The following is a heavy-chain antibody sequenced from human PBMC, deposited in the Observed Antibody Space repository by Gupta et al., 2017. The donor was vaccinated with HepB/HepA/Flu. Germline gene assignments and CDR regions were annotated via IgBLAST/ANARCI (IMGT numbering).Heavy chain of an antibody. D-gene: IGHD3-10*01. CDR2: IHHSGST. J-gene: IGHJ5*02. Sequence: QLQLQESCPGLVKPLETLSLTCTVSGGSISSTSYHRGWIRQSPGKGLAWFGSIHHSGSTYYNPSLKGRVTISVDKWKDQFALKLTSAKDTDTAVYDCARRVSGREGWFDAWGQGILVTVSS. CDR1: GGSISSTSYH. CDR3: ARRVSGREGWFDA. V-gene: IGHV4-39*01.